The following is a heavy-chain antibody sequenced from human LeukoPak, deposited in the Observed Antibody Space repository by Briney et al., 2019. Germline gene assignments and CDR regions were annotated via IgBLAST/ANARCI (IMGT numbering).Heavy chain of an antibody. V-gene: IGHV4-61*02. CDR3: ARGGGYCSSTSCYWFRYYFDY. D-gene: IGHD2-2*01. Sequence: PSETLSLTCTVSGGSISSGSYYWSWIRQPAGKGLEWIGRIYTSGNNTYNPSLKSRVTISVDTSKNQFSLKLSSVTAADTAVYYCARGGGYCSSTSCYWFRYYFDYWGQGTLVTVSS. J-gene: IGHJ4*02. CDR1: GGSISSGSYY. CDR2: IYTSGNN.